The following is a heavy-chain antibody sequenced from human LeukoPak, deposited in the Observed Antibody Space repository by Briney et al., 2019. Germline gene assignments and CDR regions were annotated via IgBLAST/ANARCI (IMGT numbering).Heavy chain of an antibody. V-gene: IGHV1-46*01. Sequence: ASVKVSCKASGYTFTSYYMHWVRQAPGQGLEWMGIINPSGGSTSYAQKFQGRVTITRDTSTSTVYMELSSLRSEDTAVYYCARSLRMDNWFDPWGQGTLVTVSS. J-gene: IGHJ5*02. D-gene: IGHD2-2*03. CDR3: ARSLRMDNWFDP. CDR1: GYTFTSYY. CDR2: INPSGGST.